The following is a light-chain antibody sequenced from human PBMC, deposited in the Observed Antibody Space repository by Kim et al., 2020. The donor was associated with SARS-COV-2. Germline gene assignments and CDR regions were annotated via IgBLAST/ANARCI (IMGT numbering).Light chain of an antibody. J-gene: IGKJ4*01. CDR1: QSVSSSY. V-gene: IGKV3-20*01. CDR2: GAS. CDR3: QQYGSSPPVT. Sequence: PGERATFSCRASQSVSSSYLAWYQQKPGQAPRLLIYGASSRATGIPDRFSGSGSGTDFTLTISRLEPEDFAVYYCQQYGSSPPVTFGGGTKVDIK.